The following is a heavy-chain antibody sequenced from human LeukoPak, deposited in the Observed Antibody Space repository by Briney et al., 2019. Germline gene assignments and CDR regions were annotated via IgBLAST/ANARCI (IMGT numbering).Heavy chain of an antibody. D-gene: IGHD3-22*01. CDR3: ARVNNYDSYYYYMDV. J-gene: IGHJ6*03. CDR1: GGTFSSYA. CDR2: IIPIFGTA. Sequence: GASVKVSCKASGGTFSSYAISWVRQAPGQGLEWMGRIIPIFGTANYAQKFQGRVTITTDESTSTAYMELSSLRSEDTAVYYCARVNNYDSYYYYMDVWGKGTPVTVSS. V-gene: IGHV1-69*05.